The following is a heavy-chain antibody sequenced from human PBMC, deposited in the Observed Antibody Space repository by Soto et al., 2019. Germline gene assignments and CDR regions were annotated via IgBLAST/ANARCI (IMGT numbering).Heavy chain of an antibody. D-gene: IGHD3-10*02. Sequence: EVQLVQSGAEVKKPGESLKISCKGSGYSFTSYWIGWLRQMPGKGLEWMGIIYPGDSDTRYSPSFQGQVTISANKSIITAYLQWSSLKAADTAMYYCARRQGTCYFIRGVPFDIWGQGTMVTVSS. V-gene: IGHV5-51*03. CDR2: IYPGDSDT. CDR1: GYSFTSYW. J-gene: IGHJ3*02. CDR3: ARRQGTCYFIRGVPFDI.